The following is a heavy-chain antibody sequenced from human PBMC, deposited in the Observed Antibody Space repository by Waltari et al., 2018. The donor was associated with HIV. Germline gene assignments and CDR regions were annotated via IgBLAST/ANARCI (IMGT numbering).Heavy chain of an antibody. J-gene: IGHJ2*01. CDR1: SGSITRGNYY. D-gene: IGHD3-10*01. CDR3: ARALDYDESGSFPWWFFYV. CDR2: VYTSGNT. Sequence: QVQLQESGPGLVKPSQTLSLTCTDSSGSITRGNYYWSRIRQAAGKGLEWFGRVYTSGNTNFNASPNNRVTISIDASRNQFSLRLSSVAAADTAVYYCARALDYDESGSFPWWFFYVWGRGTLVTVSS. V-gene: IGHV4-61*02.